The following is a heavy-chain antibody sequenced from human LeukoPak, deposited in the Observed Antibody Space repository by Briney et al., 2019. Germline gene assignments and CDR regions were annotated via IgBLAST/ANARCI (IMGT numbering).Heavy chain of an antibody. CDR3: ARGAPLTYYDFWSGYSTFDY. J-gene: IGHJ4*02. CDR1: GFTFSTYA. V-gene: IGHV3-21*01. Sequence: GGSLRLSCAASGFTFSTYAISWVRQAPGKGLEWVSCISSTSNYIFYADSARGRFTISRDNAKNSLYLQMDSLRAEDTAVYYCARGAPLTYYDFWSGYSTFDYWGQGTLVTVSS. CDR2: ISSTSNYI. D-gene: IGHD3-3*01.